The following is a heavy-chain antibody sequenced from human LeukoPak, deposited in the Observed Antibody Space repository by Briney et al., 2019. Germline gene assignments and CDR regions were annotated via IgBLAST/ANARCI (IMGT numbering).Heavy chain of an antibody. CDR2: ISGSGGYT. Sequence: KTGGSLRLSCAASGFTFSSYGMSWVRQAPGKGLEWVSAISGSGGYTYYADSVKGRFTISRDNAKNSLYLLMNSLRAEDTALYYCVRDELLLWFGELSRPFDYWGQGALVTVSS. CDR1: GFTFSSYG. CDR3: VRDELLLWFGELSRPFDY. J-gene: IGHJ4*02. D-gene: IGHD3-10*01. V-gene: IGHV3-21*01.